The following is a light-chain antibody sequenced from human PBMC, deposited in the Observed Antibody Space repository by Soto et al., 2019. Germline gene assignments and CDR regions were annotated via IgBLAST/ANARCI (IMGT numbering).Light chain of an antibody. CDR1: SSNIGAGYD. CDR2: GNS. J-gene: IGLJ2*01. V-gene: IGLV1-40*01. CDR3: QSYDSSLSGVV. Sequence: QSVLTQPPSVSGAPGKRVTISCTGSSSNIGAGYDVHWYQQLPGTAPKLLIYGNSNRPAGVPDRFAGSESGTSASLAITGLQAEDEADSYCQSYDSSLSGVVFGGGTKLTVL.